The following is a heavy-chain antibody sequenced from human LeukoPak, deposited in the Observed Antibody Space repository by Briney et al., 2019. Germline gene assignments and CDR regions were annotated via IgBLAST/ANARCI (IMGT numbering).Heavy chain of an antibody. V-gene: IGHV1-18*01. D-gene: IGHD4-23*01. Sequence: ASVKVSCKASGYTFTNYGISWVRQAPGQGLEWMGWISAYNGYTDYAQKLQFRVTMTTDTSTSTAYMELRSLRSDDTAVYYCARDKAVTTEVTQHFQHWGQGTLITVSS. CDR3: ARDKAVTTEVTQHFQH. CDR2: ISAYNGYT. J-gene: IGHJ1*01. CDR1: GYTFTNYG.